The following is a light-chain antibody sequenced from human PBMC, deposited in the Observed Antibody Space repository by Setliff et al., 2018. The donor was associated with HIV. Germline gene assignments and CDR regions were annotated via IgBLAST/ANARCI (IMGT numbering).Light chain of an antibody. CDR3: NSYTTTSTDV. V-gene: IGLV2-14*03. CDR1: SSDVGVYNY. J-gene: IGLJ1*01. Sequence: QSVLTQPASVSESPGQSITISCTGTSSDVGVYNYVSWYQQHPGKAPKLMIYDVRKRPSGISNRFSGSKFGNTASLTISGLQAEDEADYYCNSYTTTSTDVFGTGTKVTVL. CDR2: DVR.